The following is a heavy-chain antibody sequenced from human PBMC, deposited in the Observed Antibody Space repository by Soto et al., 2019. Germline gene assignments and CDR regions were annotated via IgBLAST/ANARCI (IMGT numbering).Heavy chain of an antibody. CDR1: GYTFTSYD. Sequence: QVQLVQSGAEVKKPGASVKVSCKASGYTFTSYDINWVRQATGQGLEWMGWMNPNSGNTGYAQKFQGRVNMTRNTSISTAYMELSSLRSEDTAVYYCARGESTRRSYYYYYMDVWGKGTTVTVSS. CDR3: ARGESTRRSYYYYYMDV. V-gene: IGHV1-8*01. J-gene: IGHJ6*03. CDR2: MNPNSGNT.